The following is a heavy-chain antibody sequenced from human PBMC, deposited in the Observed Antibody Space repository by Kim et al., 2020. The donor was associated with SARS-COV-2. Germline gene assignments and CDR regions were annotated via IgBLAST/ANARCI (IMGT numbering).Heavy chain of an antibody. Sequence: GGSLRLSCAASSFTFDDYTMHWVRQAPGKSLEWVSFITWDGGNIGYADSVKGRFTISRDNSKNSLYLQMNSLRTEDTALYYCVKDMSRMSGGSFDHWGQGTLVTVSS. D-gene: IGHD1-1*01. CDR1: SFTFDDYT. CDR3: VKDMSRMSGGSFDH. J-gene: IGHJ4*02. CDR2: ITWDGGNI. V-gene: IGHV3-43*01.